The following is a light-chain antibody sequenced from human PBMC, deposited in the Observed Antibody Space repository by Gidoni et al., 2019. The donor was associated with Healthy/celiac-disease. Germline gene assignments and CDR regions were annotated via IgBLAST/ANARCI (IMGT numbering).Light chain of an antibody. V-gene: IGKV3-15*01. J-gene: IGKJ2*03. CDR3: QQYNNWPYS. Sequence: DILMTQSPATLSVSPGERATLSSRASQSVSSNLAWYQQKPGQAPRLLNYGAPTRATGIPARFSGSGSGTEFTLTISSLQSEDLAVYYCQQYNNWPYSFGQGTKLEIK. CDR1: QSVSSN. CDR2: GAP.